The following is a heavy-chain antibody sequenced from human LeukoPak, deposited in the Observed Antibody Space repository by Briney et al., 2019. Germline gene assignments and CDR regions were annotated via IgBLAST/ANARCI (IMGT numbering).Heavy chain of an antibody. Sequence: GGSLRLSCAASGFTFSSYEMNWVRQAPGKGLEWVSYISSSGSTIYYADSVKGRFTISRDNAKNSLYLQMNSLRAEDTAVYYCARNIWNNVNCFDYWGEGTLVTVSS. J-gene: IGHJ4*02. CDR1: GFTFSSYE. CDR2: ISSSGSTI. V-gene: IGHV3-48*03. CDR3: ARNIWNNVNCFDY. D-gene: IGHD1/OR15-1a*01.